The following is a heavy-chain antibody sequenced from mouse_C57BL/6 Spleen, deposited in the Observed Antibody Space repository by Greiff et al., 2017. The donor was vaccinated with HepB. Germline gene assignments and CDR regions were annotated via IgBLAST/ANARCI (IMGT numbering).Heavy chain of an antibody. Sequence: QVQLQQSGAELLKPGASVKLSCKATGYTFTGYWIEWVKQRPGHGLEWIGEILPGSGSTNYNEKFKGKATFTADKSSNTAYMHLSSLTTEDSAIDYCARFSTTVVGYFDVWGTGTTVTVSS. CDR2: ILPGSGST. CDR1: GYTFTGYW. V-gene: IGHV1-9*01. CDR3: ARFSTTVVGYFDV. D-gene: IGHD1-1*01. J-gene: IGHJ1*03.